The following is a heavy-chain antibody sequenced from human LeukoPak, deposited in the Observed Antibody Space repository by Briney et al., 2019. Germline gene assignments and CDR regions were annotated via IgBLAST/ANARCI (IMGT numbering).Heavy chain of an antibody. CDR1: GGSFSGYY. V-gene: IGHV4-34*01. Sequence: SETLSLTCAVYGGSFSGYYWSWIRQPPGKGLEWIGEINHSGSTNYNPSLKSRVTISVDTSKNQFSLKLSSVTAADTAVYYCASDGTGAGYSYDSSGYSSWGQGTLVTVSS. D-gene: IGHD3-22*01. CDR3: ASDGTGAGYSYDSSGYSS. J-gene: IGHJ5*02. CDR2: INHSGST.